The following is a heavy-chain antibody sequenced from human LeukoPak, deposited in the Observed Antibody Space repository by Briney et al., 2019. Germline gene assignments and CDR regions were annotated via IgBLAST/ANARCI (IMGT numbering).Heavy chain of an antibody. V-gene: IGHV3-66*01. Sequence: GGSLRLSCAASGFSVSDNYMSWVRQTPGEGLEWVSVIFGGSTYYADSVKGRFTISRDSSRNTLYLQLGSLRAEDTAVYYCVKEARGTTVYYWGQGTLVTVSS. CDR1: GFSVSDNY. D-gene: IGHD4-17*01. CDR3: VKEARGTTVYY. J-gene: IGHJ4*02. CDR2: IFGGST.